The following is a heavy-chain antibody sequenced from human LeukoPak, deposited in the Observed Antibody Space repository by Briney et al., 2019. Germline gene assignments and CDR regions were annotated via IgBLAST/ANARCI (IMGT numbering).Heavy chain of an antibody. CDR3: ARMDFWSGYWEDY. CDR1: GGSISSGGYY. V-gene: IGHV4-30-2*01. CDR2: IYHSGST. D-gene: IGHD3-3*01. Sequence: SQTLSLTCTVSGGSISSGGYYWSWIRQPPGKGLEWIGYIYHSGSTYYNTSLKSRVTISVDRSKNQFSLKLSSVTAADTAVYYCARMDFWSGYWEDYWGQGTLVTVSS. J-gene: IGHJ4*02.